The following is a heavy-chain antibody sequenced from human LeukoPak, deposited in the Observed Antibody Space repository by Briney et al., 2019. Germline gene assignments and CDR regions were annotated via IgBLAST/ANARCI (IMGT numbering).Heavy chain of an antibody. D-gene: IGHD4-11*01. Sequence: GASVKVSCKASGYTFTSYYMHWLRQAPGQGLEWMGLINPSGGNTIYAQNFQGRVTMTRDTSTTTVYMELTSLRSEDTAVYYCARELTTITDNWFDPWGHGTLVTVSS. J-gene: IGHJ5*02. CDR3: ARELTTITDNWFDP. CDR1: GYTFTSYY. CDR2: INPSGGNT. V-gene: IGHV1-46*03.